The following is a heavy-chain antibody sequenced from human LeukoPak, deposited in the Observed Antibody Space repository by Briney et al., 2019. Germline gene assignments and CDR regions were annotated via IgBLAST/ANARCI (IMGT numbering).Heavy chain of an antibody. V-gene: IGHV3-33*01. D-gene: IGHD2/OR15-2a*01. Sequence: GGSLRLSCAASGFIFNSYGMHWVRQAPGRGLEWVALIWYDGSNKYYTDSVKGRFTISRDNSKNTLYLEMNSLRAEDTAIYYCAREGPRGNSQFDYWGQGTLVTVSS. CDR3: AREGPRGNSQFDY. J-gene: IGHJ4*02. CDR1: GFIFNSYG. CDR2: IWYDGSNK.